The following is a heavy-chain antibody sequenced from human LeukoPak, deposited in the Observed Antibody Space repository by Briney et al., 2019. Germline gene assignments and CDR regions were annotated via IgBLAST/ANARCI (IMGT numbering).Heavy chain of an antibody. CDR2: ISGSGNAK. D-gene: IGHD2-2*01. V-gene: IGHV3-48*01. J-gene: IGHJ4*02. CDR3: ARDYLYAFDY. CDR1: GFTFSSYW. Sequence: GGSLRLSCAASGFTFSSYWMSWVRQAPGKGLEWVSYISGSGNAKHYTDSVKGRFTISRDNAKNALYLQMNSLRAEDTAVYFCARDYLYAFDYWGQGTLVTVSS.